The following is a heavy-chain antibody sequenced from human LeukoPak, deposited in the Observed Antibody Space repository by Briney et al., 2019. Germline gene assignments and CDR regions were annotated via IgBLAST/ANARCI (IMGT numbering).Heavy chain of an antibody. V-gene: IGHV3-21*01. CDR3: ARPQGPVYYYYGVDV. CDR2: ISSSSRDI. J-gene: IGHJ6*02. Sequence: GGSLRLSCTASGFTFSTYNRNWVRQAPGKGVEWVSSISSSSRDIYYSDSVKGLFTISRDNAKNSLYLQMHSLRAEDTAVYYCARPQGPVYYYYGVDVWGQGTTVTVSS. CDR1: GFTFSTYN.